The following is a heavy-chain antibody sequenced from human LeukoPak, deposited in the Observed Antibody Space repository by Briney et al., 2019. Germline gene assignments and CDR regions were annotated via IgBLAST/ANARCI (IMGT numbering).Heavy chain of an antibody. D-gene: IGHD1-26*01. CDR1: GFTFSSYA. V-gene: IGHV3-23*01. CDR3: AKGYSGSYSALDY. J-gene: IGHJ4*02. CDR2: ISSSGDST. Sequence: GGSLRLSCAASGFTFSSYAMIWVRQAPGKGLEWVSTISSSGDSTYYADSVKGRFTNSRDNSKNTLYLQMNSLRAEDTAVYFCAKGYSGSYSALDYWGQGTLVTVSS.